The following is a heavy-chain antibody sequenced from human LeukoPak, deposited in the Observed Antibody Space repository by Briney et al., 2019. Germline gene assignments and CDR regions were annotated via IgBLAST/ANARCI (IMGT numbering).Heavy chain of an antibody. V-gene: IGHV3-30*04. J-gene: IGHJ4*02. CDR2: ISYDGSYK. Sequence: PGGSLRLSCAASGFTFSSYAMHWVRQAPGKGLEWVAIISYDGSYKYYADSVKGRFTISRDNSKNTLYLQMNSLRAEDTAVYYCARRAFIAAVDYWGQGTLVTVSS. CDR3: ARRAFIAAVDY. D-gene: IGHD6-13*01. CDR1: GFTFSSYA.